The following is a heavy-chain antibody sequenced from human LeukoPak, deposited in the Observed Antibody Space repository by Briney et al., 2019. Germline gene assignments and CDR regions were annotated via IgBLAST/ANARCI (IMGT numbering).Heavy chain of an antibody. CDR2: TSDDGRST. CDR3: ARRDYDFWSGRADF. Sequence: GGSLRLSCAASGFTFSSYWIHWVRQAPGKGLVWVSRTSDDGRSTNYADSVKGRFTISRDNAKNTLYLQMNNLRVEDTAVYYCARRDYDFWSGRADFWGRGTLVTVSS. D-gene: IGHD3-3*01. J-gene: IGHJ4*02. CDR1: GFTFSSYW. V-gene: IGHV3-74*01.